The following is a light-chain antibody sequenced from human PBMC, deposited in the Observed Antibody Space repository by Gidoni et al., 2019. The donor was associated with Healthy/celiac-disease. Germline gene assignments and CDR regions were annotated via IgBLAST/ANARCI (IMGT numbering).Light chain of an antibody. CDR1: QSILYSSNNENY. J-gene: IGKJ4*01. CDR3: QQYYSTPPT. Sequence: DIVMTQSPDSLAVSLGERATINCKSSQSILYSSNNENYLTWYQQKPGQPPKLLIYCASTRKSGVPDRFSGSGSGTDFTLTISSLQAEDVAVYYCQQYYSTPPTFGGGTKVEI. V-gene: IGKV4-1*01. CDR2: CAS.